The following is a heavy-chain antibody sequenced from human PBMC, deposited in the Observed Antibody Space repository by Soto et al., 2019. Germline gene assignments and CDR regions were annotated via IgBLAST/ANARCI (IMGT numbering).Heavy chain of an antibody. CDR3: AKTSYDFWSRYDS. D-gene: IGHD3-3*01. V-gene: IGHV3-23*01. CDR1: GFTVSSYA. J-gene: IGHJ4*02. CDR2: ISESGGAT. Sequence: PGGSLRLSCVVSGFTVSSYAMSWVRQAPGKGLEWVSAISESGGATNYADSVKGRFTISRDNSKNTLYLQMTSLRADDTAVYYCAKTSYDFWSRYDSWGQGTLVTVSS.